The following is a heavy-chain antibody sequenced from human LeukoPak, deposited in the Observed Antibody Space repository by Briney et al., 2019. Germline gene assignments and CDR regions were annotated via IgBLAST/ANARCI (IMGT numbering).Heavy chain of an antibody. CDR1: GGSFSGYY. Sequence: SETLPLTCAVYGGSFSGYYWSWIRQPPGKGLEWIGEINHSGSTNYNPSLKSRVTISVDTSKNQFSLKLSSVTAADTAVYYCARYGDIAAAGNTFDYGGQGTLVTVSS. V-gene: IGHV4-34*01. J-gene: IGHJ4*02. CDR3: ARYGDIAAAGNTFDY. CDR2: INHSGST. D-gene: IGHD6-13*01.